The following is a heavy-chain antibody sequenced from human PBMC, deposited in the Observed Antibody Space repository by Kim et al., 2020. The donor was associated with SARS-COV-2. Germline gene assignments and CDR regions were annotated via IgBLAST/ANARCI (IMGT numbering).Heavy chain of an antibody. V-gene: IGHV4-34*01. CDR1: GGSFSGYY. CDR2: INHSGRT. D-gene: IGHD5-12*01. Sequence: SETLSLTCAVYGGSFSGYYWSWIRQPPGKGLEWIGQINHSGRTNYNPSLKSRVTISVDTSKNQFPLKLSSVTAADTAVYYCARVPPAGDGHSGYDRFDYWGQGTLVTVSS. J-gene: IGHJ4*02. CDR3: ARVPPAGDGHSGYDRFDY.